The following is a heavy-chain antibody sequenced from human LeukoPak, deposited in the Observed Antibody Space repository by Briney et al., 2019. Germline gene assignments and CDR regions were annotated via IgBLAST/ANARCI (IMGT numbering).Heavy chain of an antibody. V-gene: IGHV3-48*04. CDR3: ARDRDWSFDY. D-gene: IGHD3-9*01. CDR2: IRGTSNAM. CDR1: GFSFSGYS. Sequence: GGSLRLSCAASGFSFSGYSMNWVRQAPGKGLEWVAHIRGTSNAMNYAASVRGRFTISRDNAKNALFLEMSSLRAEDTAVYYCARDRDWSFDYWGQGTLVTVSS. J-gene: IGHJ4*02.